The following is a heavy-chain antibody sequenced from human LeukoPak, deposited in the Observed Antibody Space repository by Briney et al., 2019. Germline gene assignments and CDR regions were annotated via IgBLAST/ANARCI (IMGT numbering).Heavy chain of an antibody. CDR3: AKDRGYGSSTSCQAMHFQH. CDR2: IRYDGSNK. D-gene: IGHD2-2*01. J-gene: IGHJ1*01. V-gene: IGHV3-30*02. Sequence: PGGSLTLSCAASGFTFSSYGMHWVRPAPGKGLEGVAFIRYDGSNKYYADSVKGRFTISRDNSKNTLYLQMNSLRAEDTAVYYCAKDRGYGSSTSCQAMHFQHWGQGTLVTVSS. CDR1: GFTFSSYG.